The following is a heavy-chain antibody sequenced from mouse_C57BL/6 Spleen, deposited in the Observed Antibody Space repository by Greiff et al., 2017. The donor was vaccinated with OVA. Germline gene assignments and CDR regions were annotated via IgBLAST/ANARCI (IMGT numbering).Heavy chain of an antibody. Sequence: QVQLQQSGAELARPGASVKMSCKASGYTFTSYTMHWVKQRPGQGLEWIGYINPSSGYTKYNQKFKDKATLTADKSSSTAYMQLSSLTSEDSAVYYCALAYYSNPGFAYWGQGTLVTVSA. V-gene: IGHV1-4*01. J-gene: IGHJ3*01. CDR1: GYTFTSYT. D-gene: IGHD2-5*01. CDR2: INPSSGYT. CDR3: ALAYYSNPGFAY.